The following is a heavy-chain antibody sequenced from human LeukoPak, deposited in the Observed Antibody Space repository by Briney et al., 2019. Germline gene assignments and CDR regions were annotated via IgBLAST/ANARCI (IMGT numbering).Heavy chain of an antibody. V-gene: IGHV4-59*01. Sequence: SETLSLTCTVSGGSISNYYGSWIRQPGENGLEWIGSIYYSGSTTYNPSLKSRVTISVDTSKNQFYLKLSSVTAADTAVYYCARGNPGIVGATSFDYWGQGTLVTVSS. CDR2: IYYSGST. CDR3: ARGNPGIVGATSFDY. D-gene: IGHD1-26*01. J-gene: IGHJ4*02. CDR1: GGSISNYY.